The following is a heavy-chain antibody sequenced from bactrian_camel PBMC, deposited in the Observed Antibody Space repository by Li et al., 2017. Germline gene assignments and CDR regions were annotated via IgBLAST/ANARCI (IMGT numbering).Heavy chain of an antibody. CDR1: FNLDAFG. Sequence: HVQLVESGGGSVEAGGSLRLSCVAQFNLDAFGVAWFRRRPPAKEREGIAAIDHTGSPTYADSVEGRFTISKDDAKNTLYLQIDSLKPEDTAMYYCAADLAPTVCRHGEWKNWFVRGRGTQVTVS. CDR2: IDHTGSPT. J-gene: IGHJ4*01. V-gene: IGHV3S63*01. D-gene: IGHD7*01.